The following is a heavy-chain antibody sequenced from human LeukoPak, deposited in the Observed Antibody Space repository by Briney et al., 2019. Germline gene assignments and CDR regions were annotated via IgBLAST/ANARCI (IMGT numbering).Heavy chain of an antibody. V-gene: IGHV7-4-1*02. CDR2: INSKTGNP. J-gene: IGHJ5*02. D-gene: IGHD6-13*01. CDR3: ARNRRIAAAGGNWFDP. Sequence: ASVKVSCKASGYTFSNYAMNWVRQAPGQGLEWMGWINSKTGNPTYAQGFTGRFVFSLDTSVSTAYLQISSLKAEDTAVYYCARNRRIAAAGGNWFDPWGQGTLVTVSS. CDR1: GYTFSNYA.